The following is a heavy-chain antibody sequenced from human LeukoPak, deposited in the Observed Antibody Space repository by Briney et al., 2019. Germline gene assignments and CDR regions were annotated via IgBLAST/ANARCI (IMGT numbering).Heavy chain of an antibody. Sequence: PGGSLRLSCAASGFTVSRNYMSWVRQAPGKGLEWVSVIYSGGSTYYADSVKGRFTISRDNSKNTLYLQVNSLRAEDTAVYYCARGISGSYPRYYGMDVWGQGTTVTVSS. CDR2: IYSGGST. V-gene: IGHV3-66*01. CDR1: GFTVSRNY. D-gene: IGHD1-26*01. CDR3: ARGISGSYPRYYGMDV. J-gene: IGHJ6*02.